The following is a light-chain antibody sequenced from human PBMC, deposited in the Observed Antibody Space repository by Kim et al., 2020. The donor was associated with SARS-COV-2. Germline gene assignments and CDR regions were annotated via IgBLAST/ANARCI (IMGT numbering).Light chain of an antibody. V-gene: IGKV3-15*01. J-gene: IGKJ4*02. Sequence: SVSPGESVTLSCRASQSVDSNVAWYQQKPGQAPRLLIYAASTRAIGIPDRFSGSGSATEFTLTISSLQSEDFGIYFCQQYTYWPLFGGGTKVDIK. CDR3: QQYTYWPL. CDR1: QSVDSN. CDR2: AAS.